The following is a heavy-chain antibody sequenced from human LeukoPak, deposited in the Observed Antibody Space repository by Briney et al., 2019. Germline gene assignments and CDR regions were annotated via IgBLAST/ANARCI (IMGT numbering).Heavy chain of an antibody. CDR2: ISWNSGSI. CDR3: AKGSFYDSSGYYDY. J-gene: IGHJ4*02. D-gene: IGHD3-22*01. V-gene: IGHV3-9*01. CDR1: GFTVGDYA. Sequence: SLRLSCAAAGFTVGDYAMHWVQQGPGTGLQWVSGISWNSGSIGYADSVKGRFTISRGNAKNSLYLQMNSLRADDTALYYCAKGSFYDSSGYYDYWGQGTLVTVSS.